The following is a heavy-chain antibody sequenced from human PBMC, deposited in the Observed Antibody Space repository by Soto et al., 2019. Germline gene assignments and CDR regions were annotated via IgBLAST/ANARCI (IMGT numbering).Heavy chain of an antibody. Sequence: PGGSLRLSCAASGFTFSSYAMHWVRQAPGKGLEWVAVISYDGSNKYYADSVKGRFTISRDNSKNTLYLQMNSLRAEDTAVYYCARGRWRWLEIDYWGQGTLGTV. D-gene: IGHD2-21*01. V-gene: IGHV3-30-3*01. CDR3: ARGRWRWLEIDY. J-gene: IGHJ4*02. CDR2: ISYDGSNK. CDR1: GFTFSSYA.